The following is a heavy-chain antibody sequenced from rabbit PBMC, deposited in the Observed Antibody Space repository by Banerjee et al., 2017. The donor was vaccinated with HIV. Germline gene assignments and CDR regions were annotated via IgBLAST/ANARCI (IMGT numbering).Heavy chain of an antibody. J-gene: IGHJ6*01. CDR3: ARDGVYTGPDYDL. D-gene: IGHD4-2*01. CDR2: IYTGSSGST. Sequence: EESGGGLVKPEGSLTLTCTASGFSFSSSYWICWVRQAPGKGLEWIACIYTGSSGSTYYASWAKGRFTITRSTNQNTVTLQMTSLTGADTATYFCARDGVYTGPDYDLWGQGTLVTVS. CDR1: GFSFSSSYW. V-gene: IGHV1S45*01.